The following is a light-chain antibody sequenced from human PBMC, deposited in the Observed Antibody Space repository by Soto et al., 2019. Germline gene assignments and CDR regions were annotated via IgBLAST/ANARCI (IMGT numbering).Light chain of an antibody. Sequence: SYELTQPPSVSVAPGQTARITCGGNNIGSKSVHWYQQKPGQAPVLVVYDDRDRPSGIPERFSGSNSGNTATLTISRVEAGDEADYYCQVWDSSSSVHVVFGGGTKLTVL. J-gene: IGLJ2*01. CDR3: QVWDSSSSVHVV. CDR2: DDR. CDR1: NIGSKS. V-gene: IGLV3-21*02.